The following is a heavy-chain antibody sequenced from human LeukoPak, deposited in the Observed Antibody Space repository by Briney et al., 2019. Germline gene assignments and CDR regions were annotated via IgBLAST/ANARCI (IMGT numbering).Heavy chain of an antibody. J-gene: IGHJ5*02. CDR2: VNPHTGAT. V-gene: IGHV1-2*02. Sequence: ASVKVSCKASGYTFSDYYIHWVRQAPGQGLEWMGWVNPHTGATKYAQTFQGRVTMTRDTSINTAYMDLNSLRIDDTAVYYCARGGDFEGFVRYWFGPWGQGTLVTVSS. CDR1: GYTFSDYY. D-gene: IGHD3-10*01. CDR3: ARGGDFEGFVRYWFGP.